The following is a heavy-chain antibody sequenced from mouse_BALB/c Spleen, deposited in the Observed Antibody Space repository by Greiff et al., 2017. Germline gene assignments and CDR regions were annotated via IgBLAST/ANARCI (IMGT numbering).Heavy chain of an antibody. D-gene: IGHD1-1*01. CDR1: GFNIKDTY. J-gene: IGHJ4*01. V-gene: IGHV14-3*02. CDR3: ASLSSYDAMDY. CDR2: IDPANGNT. Sequence: VQLQQSGAELVKPGASVKLSCTASGFNIKDTYMHWVKQRPEQGLEWIGRIDPANGNTKYDPKFQGKATITADTSSNTAYLQLSSLTSEDTAVYYCASLSSYDAMDYWGQGTSVTVSS.